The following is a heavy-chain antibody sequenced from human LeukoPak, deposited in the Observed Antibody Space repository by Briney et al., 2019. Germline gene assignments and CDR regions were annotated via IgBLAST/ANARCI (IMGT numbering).Heavy chain of an antibody. CDR1: GYTFTSYY. CDR3: ARGSFFDILTGYSADHVFDY. V-gene: IGHV1-46*01. D-gene: IGHD3-9*01. J-gene: IGHJ4*02. Sequence: ASVKVSCKASGYTFTSYYMHWVRQAPGQGLEWMGIINPSGGSTSYAQKFQGRVTMTRDTSTSTVYMELSSLRSEDTAVYYCARGSFFDILTGYSADHVFDYWGQGTLVTVSS. CDR2: INPSGGST.